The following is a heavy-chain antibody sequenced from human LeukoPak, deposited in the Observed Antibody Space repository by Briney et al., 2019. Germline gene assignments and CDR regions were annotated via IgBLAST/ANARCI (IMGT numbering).Heavy chain of an antibody. CDR2: INHSGST. CDR1: GGSFSGYY. Sequence: PSETLSLTCAVYGGSFSGYYWSWNRQPPGKGLEWIGEINHSGSTNYNPSLKSRDTISVDTSKNQFSLKLSSVTAADTAVYYCARAKGYCSSTSCRKYYYMDVWGKGTTVTVSS. V-gene: IGHV4-34*01. J-gene: IGHJ6*03. CDR3: ARAKGYCSSTSCRKYYYMDV. D-gene: IGHD2-2*01.